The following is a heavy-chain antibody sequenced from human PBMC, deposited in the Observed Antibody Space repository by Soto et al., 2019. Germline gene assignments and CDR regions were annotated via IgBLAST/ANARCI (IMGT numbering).Heavy chain of an antibody. Sequence: ASVKVSCKASGGTFSSYAISWARQAPGQGLEWMGGIIPIFGTANYAQKFQGRVTITADKSTSTAYMELSSLRSEDTAVYYCARDQIRGNSFNFDYWGQGTLVTVS. CDR3: ARDQIRGNSFNFDY. D-gene: IGHD2-21*02. CDR1: GGTFSSYA. J-gene: IGHJ4*02. V-gene: IGHV1-69*06. CDR2: IIPIFGTA.